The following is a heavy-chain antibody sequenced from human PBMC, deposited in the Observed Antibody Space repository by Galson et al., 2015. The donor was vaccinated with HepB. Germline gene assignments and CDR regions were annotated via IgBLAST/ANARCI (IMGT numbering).Heavy chain of an antibody. D-gene: IGHD3-22*01. CDR2: TYYRSKWYN. CDR1: GDSVSSNSVA. V-gene: IGHV6-1*01. CDR3: ARAVDYYYSSDYSVRNAFDI. J-gene: IGHJ3*02. Sequence: CAISGDSVSSNSVAWNWIRLSPSRGLEWLTRTYYRSKWYNDYAVSVKGRITINPDTSRNQFSLQLNSVTPEDTALYYCARAVDYYYSSDYSVRNAFDIWGQGIMVTVSS.